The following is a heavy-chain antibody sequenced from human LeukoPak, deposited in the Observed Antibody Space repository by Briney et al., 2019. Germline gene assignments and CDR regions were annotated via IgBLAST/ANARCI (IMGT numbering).Heavy chain of an antibody. J-gene: IGHJ6*03. CDR2: IYTSGST. CDR3: ARDGGYCSSTSCYNDYYYMDV. Sequence: SETLSLTCTVSGGSISSGSYYWSWIRQPAGKGLEWIGRIYTSGSTNYNPSLKSRVTISVDTSKNQFSLKLSSVTAADTAVYYCARDGGYCSSTSCYNDYYYMDVWGKGTTVTASS. CDR1: GGSISSGSYY. D-gene: IGHD2-2*02. V-gene: IGHV4-61*02.